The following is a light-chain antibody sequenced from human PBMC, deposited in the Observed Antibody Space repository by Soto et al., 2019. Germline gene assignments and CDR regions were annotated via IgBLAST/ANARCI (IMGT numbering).Light chain of an antibody. Sequence: QSVLTQPPSVSGAPGQRVTISCTGSSSNIGAGYDVHWYQQLPGTAPKLLIYGNSNRPSGVPDRFSGSKSGTSASLAITGLQAEDEADYYCQSYDSSLSGSVVFGVGPKLTVL. CDR3: QSYDSSLSGSVV. CDR1: SSNIGAGYD. J-gene: IGLJ2*01. CDR2: GNS. V-gene: IGLV1-40*01.